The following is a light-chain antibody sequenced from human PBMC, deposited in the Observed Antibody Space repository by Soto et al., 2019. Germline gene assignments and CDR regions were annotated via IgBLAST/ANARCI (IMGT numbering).Light chain of an antibody. CDR3: QQRSNWPPRWT. J-gene: IGKJ1*01. Sequence: EIVLTQSPATLSLSPGDRATLSCRASQIVTSYLAWFQQKPGQAPRLLIYDASNRATGIPARFSGSGSGTDFTLTISSLEPEDFAVYHCQQRSNWPPRWTFGQGTKVEIK. CDR2: DAS. CDR1: QIVTSY. V-gene: IGKV3-11*01.